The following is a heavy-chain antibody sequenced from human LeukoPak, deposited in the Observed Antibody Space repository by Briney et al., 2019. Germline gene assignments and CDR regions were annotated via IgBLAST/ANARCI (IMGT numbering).Heavy chain of an antibody. J-gene: IGHJ4*02. V-gene: IGHV4-39*01. CDR2: IYYSGTT. CDR3: ARHGPLYDIWSAQFYFDY. Sequence: SETLSLTCTVFGGSINSSNSYWGWIRQPPGKEPEYIGSIYYSGTTNYNPSLKSRVTISVDMSKSQFSLTLSSVTAADTALYYCARHGPLYDIWSAQFYFDYWGQGTLVAVSS. CDR1: GGSINSSNSY. D-gene: IGHD3-3*01.